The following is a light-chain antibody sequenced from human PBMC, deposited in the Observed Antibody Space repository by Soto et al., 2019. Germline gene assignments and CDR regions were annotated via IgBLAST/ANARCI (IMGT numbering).Light chain of an antibody. Sequence: EIVLTQSPATLSFSPGETATLSCRASQSVSSYLALYQQKPGQAPSLLIYDPSNRATGIPARFSGSGSGTDFTLTISSLEPEDFAVYYCQQRSNWPALTFGGGTKVEIK. CDR3: QQRSNWPALT. J-gene: IGKJ4*01. CDR1: QSVSSY. CDR2: DPS. V-gene: IGKV3-11*01.